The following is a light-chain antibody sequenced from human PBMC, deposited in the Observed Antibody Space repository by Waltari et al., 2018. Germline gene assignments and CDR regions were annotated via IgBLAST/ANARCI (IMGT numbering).Light chain of an antibody. CDR1: QSISTS. J-gene: IGKJ4*01. CDR3: QQSYRAPQT. CDR2: AAS. V-gene: IGKV1-39*01. Sequence: DIQVTQSPSSLSASVGDRVTITCRTSQSISTSLNWYQQKPGKPPKLLIFAASELQSGVSSRFSGSGSQTDFTLTIRNLQPEDFATYYCQQSYRAPQTFGGGTKVDMK.